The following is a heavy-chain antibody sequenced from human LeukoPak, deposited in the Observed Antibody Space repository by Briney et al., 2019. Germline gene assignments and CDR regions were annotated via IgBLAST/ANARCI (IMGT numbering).Heavy chain of an antibody. Sequence: GSSVKVSCKASGGTFSSYAISWVRQAPGQGLEWMGGIIPIFGTANYAQKFQGRVTITADESTSTAYMELSSLRSEDTAVYYCATVTLYDSSGNPMYNWFDPWGQGTLVTVSS. CDR1: GGTFSSYA. V-gene: IGHV1-69*01. J-gene: IGHJ5*02. CDR3: ATVTLYDSSGNPMYNWFDP. D-gene: IGHD3-22*01. CDR2: IIPIFGTA.